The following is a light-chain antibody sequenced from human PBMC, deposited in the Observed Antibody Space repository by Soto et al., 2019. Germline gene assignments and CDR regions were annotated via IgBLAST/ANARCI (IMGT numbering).Light chain of an antibody. J-gene: IGKJ5*01. CDR3: QQNYSPPPIT. Sequence: DIQMTQSPSSLSASVGDRVTITCRASQSIASYLNWYQQKPGKAPKLLIYAASSLQSGVPSRFSGSGFGTDFTLTVSSLQPEDFATYYCQQNYSPPPITFGQGTRLENK. CDR1: QSIASY. V-gene: IGKV1-39*01. CDR2: AAS.